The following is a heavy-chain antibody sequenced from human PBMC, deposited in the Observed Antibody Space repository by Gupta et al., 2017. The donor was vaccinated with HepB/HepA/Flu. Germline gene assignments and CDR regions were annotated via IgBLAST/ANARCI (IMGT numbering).Heavy chain of an antibody. D-gene: IGHD1-26*01. CDR3: TKAHAVGSTTPFDY. V-gene: IGHV3-23*01. Sequence: EVQLLESGGGLVQPGGPLRLSCAASGFTFSTYGMGWVRQAPGKGLEWVSSISSSGFATYYADSVKGRFTVSRDNSETKVSLQMNTLRAEDTAMYYCTKAHAVGSTTPFDYWGRGTLVTVSS. J-gene: IGHJ4*02. CDR2: ISSSGFAT. CDR1: GFTFSTYG.